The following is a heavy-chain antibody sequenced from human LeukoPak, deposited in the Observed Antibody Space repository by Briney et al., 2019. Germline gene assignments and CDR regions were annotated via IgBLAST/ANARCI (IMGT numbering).Heavy chain of an antibody. Sequence: SETLSLTCTVSGGSLHNYYWSWIRQPPGKGLEWIGYIDYSGSTNYNPSPKSRVTISVDTSQNQFSLKLSSVTAADTAVYYCARDRALGSGKYYFDYWGQGTLVTVSA. V-gene: IGHV4-59*01. CDR2: IDYSGST. J-gene: IGHJ4*02. D-gene: IGHD3-16*01. CDR1: GGSLHNYY. CDR3: ARDRALGSGKYYFDY.